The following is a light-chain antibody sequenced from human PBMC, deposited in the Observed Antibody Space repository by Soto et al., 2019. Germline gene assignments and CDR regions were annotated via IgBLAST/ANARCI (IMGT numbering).Light chain of an antibody. J-gene: IGKJ1*01. Sequence: EIVMTQSPATLSVSPGETATLSCRASQSVGSNLAWYQQKPGQAPRLLIYGASTRATGIPARFSVSGSGTEFTLTISSLQSEDFAMYFCQQYNNWHPYRTFGQGTKVEIK. CDR2: GAS. CDR3: QQYNNWHPYRT. V-gene: IGKV3-15*01. CDR1: QSVGSN.